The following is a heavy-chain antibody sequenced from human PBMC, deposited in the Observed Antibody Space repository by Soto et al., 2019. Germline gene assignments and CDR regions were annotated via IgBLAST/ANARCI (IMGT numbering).Heavy chain of an antibody. Sequence: AGGSLRLSCAASGFAFSDYGMHWVHQAPGKGLEWVAVIWYDGSNKYYADSVKGRFTISRDNSKNTLYLQMNSLRAEDTAVYYCASSWPATSYFDYWGQGTLVTVS. J-gene: IGHJ4*02. CDR1: GFAFSDYG. CDR3: ASSWPATSYFDY. D-gene: IGHD5-12*01. V-gene: IGHV3-30*19. CDR2: IWYDGSNK.